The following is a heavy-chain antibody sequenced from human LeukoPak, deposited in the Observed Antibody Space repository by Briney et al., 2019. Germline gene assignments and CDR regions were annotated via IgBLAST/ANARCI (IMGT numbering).Heavy chain of an antibody. CDR3: ARDWVAARPIPQAIRDYYYYYYMDV. J-gene: IGHJ6*03. Sequence: SVKLSCKASGATFSSYAISWGRQAPGQGLEWMGGIIPIFVTANYAQKFQGRVTITTDESTSTAYMELSSLRSEDTAVYYCARDWVAARPIPQAIRDYYYYYYMDVWAKGPRSPSP. CDR1: GATFSSYA. CDR2: IIPIFVTA. D-gene: IGHD6-6*01. V-gene: IGHV1-69*05.